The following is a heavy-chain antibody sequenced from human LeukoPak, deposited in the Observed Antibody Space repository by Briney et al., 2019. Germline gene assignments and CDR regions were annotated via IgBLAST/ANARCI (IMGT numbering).Heavy chain of an antibody. J-gene: IGHJ4*02. CDR1: GYTFTSYY. D-gene: IGHD1-26*01. CDR3: ARDQHGGGATEKNDY. CDR2: INPSGGST. V-gene: IGHV1-46*01. Sequence: ASVKVSCKASGYTFTSYYMHWVRQAPRQGLEWMGIINPSGGSTSYAQKFQGRVTMTRDMSTSTVYMELSSLRSEDTAVYYCARDQHGGGATEKNDYWGQGTLVTVSS.